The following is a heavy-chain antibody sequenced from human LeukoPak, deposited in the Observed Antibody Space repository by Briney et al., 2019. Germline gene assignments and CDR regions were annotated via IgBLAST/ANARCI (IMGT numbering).Heavy chain of an antibody. Sequence: GESLKISCQGSGYSFTTFWIVWVRQTPAKGLEWMGITYPRDSDTRYSPSIQGQVTISADKSTNTAYVQWSSLQASDTAIYYCVRQGRFREFDFWGQGTLVTVSS. CDR3: VRQGRFREFDF. D-gene: IGHD3-10*01. V-gene: IGHV5-51*01. CDR1: GYSFTTFW. CDR2: TYPRDSDT. J-gene: IGHJ4*02.